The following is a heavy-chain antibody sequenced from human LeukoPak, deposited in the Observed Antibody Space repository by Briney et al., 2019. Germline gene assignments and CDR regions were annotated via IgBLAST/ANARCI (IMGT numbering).Heavy chain of an antibody. D-gene: IGHD2-2*01. Sequence: GALRLSCATSGFTFSSYAMSWVRQAPGKGLEWVSANSDSGGSTYYADSVKGRFTISRDNSKNTLYLQMNSLRAEDTAVYYCAKDSRRYCSSTSCSYFDYWGQGTLVTVSS. CDR2: NSDSGGST. J-gene: IGHJ4*02. CDR3: AKDSRRYCSSTSCSYFDY. V-gene: IGHV3-23*01. CDR1: GFTFSSYA.